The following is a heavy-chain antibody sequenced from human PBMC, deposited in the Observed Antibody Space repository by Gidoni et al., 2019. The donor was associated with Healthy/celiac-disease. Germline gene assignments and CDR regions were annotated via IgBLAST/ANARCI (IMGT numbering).Heavy chain of an antibody. J-gene: IGHJ4*02. Sequence: QLQLQESGPGLVKPSETLSLTCTVPGGPISSSSSYWGWIRQPPGKGLEWIGSIYYSGGTYYNPSLKSRVTISVDTSKNQFSLKLSSVTAADTAVYYCARHTPQTPHDYSPFDYWGQGTLVTVSS. D-gene: IGHD2-15*01. CDR2: IYYSGGT. CDR3: ARHTPQTPHDYSPFDY. V-gene: IGHV4-39*01. CDR1: GGPISSSSSY.